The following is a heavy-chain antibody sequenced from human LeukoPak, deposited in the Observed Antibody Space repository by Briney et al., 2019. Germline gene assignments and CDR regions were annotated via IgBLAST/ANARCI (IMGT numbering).Heavy chain of an antibody. J-gene: IGHJ4*02. CDR2: IYSGGST. CDR3: ARGPRDYYDFWSGYLH. Sequence: PGGSLRLSCAVSGFTVSSNYMSWVRQAPGKGLEWVSVIYSGGSTYYADSVKGRFTISRDNSKNTLYLQMNSLRAEDTAVYYSARGPRDYYDFWSGYLHWGQGTLVAVST. V-gene: IGHV3-66*02. CDR1: GFTVSSNY. D-gene: IGHD3-3*01.